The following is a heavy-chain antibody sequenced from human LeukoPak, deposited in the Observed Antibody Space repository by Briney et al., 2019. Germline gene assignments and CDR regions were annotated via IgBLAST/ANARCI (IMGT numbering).Heavy chain of an antibody. D-gene: IGHD6-19*01. CDR1: GGTFSSYA. J-gene: IGHJ4*02. V-gene: IGHV1-69*04. Sequence: SVKVSCKASGGTFSSYAISWVRQAPGQGLEWMGRIIPILGIANYAQKFQGRVTITADKSTSTAYMELSSLRSEDTAVYYWARERAGIVPFDYWGQGTLVTVSS. CDR3: ARERAGIVPFDY. CDR2: IIPILGIA.